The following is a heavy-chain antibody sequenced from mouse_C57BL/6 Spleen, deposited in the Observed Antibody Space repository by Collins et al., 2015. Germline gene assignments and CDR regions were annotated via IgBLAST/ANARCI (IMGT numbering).Heavy chain of an antibody. CDR1: GYTFTSYW. Sequence: QVQLQQPGAELVMPGASVKLSCKASGYTFTSYWMHWVKQRPGQGLEWIGEIDPSDSYTNYNQKFKGKSTLTVDKSSSTAYMQLSSLTSEDSAVYYCARSYSNSWYFDVWGTGTTVTVSS. V-gene: IGHV1-69*01. J-gene: IGHJ1*03. CDR3: ARSYSNSWYFDV. CDR2: IDPSDSYT. D-gene: IGHD2-5*01.